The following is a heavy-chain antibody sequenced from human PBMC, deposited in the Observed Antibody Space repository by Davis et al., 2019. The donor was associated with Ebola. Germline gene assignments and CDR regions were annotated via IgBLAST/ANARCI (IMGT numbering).Heavy chain of an antibody. J-gene: IGHJ4*02. CDR1: GFTFSTYS. CDR3: AKVHRPYYFDY. CDR2: ISSSSSSI. V-gene: IGHV3-48*01. Sequence: PGGSLRLSCAASGFTFSTYSMNWVRQAPGKGLEWVSYISSSSSSIFYADSVKGRFTVSRDNAKNSLYLQMNSLRAEDTAVYYCAKVHRPYYFDYWGQGTLVTVSS.